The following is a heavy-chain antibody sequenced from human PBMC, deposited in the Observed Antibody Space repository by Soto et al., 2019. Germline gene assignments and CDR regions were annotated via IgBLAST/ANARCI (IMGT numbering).Heavy chain of an antibody. V-gene: IGHV4-34*01. CDR3: ARGRKWRQLNYFDY. J-gene: IGHJ4*02. CDR2: INHSGST. D-gene: IGHD1-1*01. CDR1: GGSFSGYY. Sequence: QVQLQQWGAGLLKPSETLSLTCAVYGGSFSGYYWSWIRQPPGKGLEWIGEINHSGSTNYNPSLKSRVTISVDTSKNQFSLKLSSVTAADTAVYYCARGRKWRQLNYFDYWGQGTLVTVSS.